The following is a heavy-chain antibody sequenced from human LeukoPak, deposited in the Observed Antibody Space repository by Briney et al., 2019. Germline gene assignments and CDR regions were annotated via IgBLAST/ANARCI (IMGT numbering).Heavy chain of an antibody. V-gene: IGHV3-21*01. CDR1: GFTSSSYS. CDR2: ISSSSSYI. Sequence: GGSLRLSCAASGFTSSSYSMNWVRQAPGKGLEWVSSISSSSSYIYYADSVKGRFTISRDNAKNSLYLQMNSLRAEDTAVYYCARWVHYDILTGSCGLLDYWGQGTLVTLSS. J-gene: IGHJ4*02. D-gene: IGHD3-9*01. CDR3: ARWVHYDILTGSCGLLDY.